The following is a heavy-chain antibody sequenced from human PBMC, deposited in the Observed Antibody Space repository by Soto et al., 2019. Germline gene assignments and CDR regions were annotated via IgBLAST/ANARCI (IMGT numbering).Heavy chain of an antibody. Sequence: QVQLEQSGAEVKKPGASVKVSCKASGYTFTGYYVHWVRQAPGQGLEWLGIINPSGGRTSYAQTLQGSITVTRDTSTSTVYMQLSSLRSEDTAVYYCARENGDYDILTDYYPYYYYGMDVWGQGTTVTVSS. CDR1: GYTFTGYY. D-gene: IGHD3-9*01. CDR2: INPSGGRT. V-gene: IGHV1-46*01. J-gene: IGHJ6*02. CDR3: ARENGDYDILTDYYPYYYYGMDV.